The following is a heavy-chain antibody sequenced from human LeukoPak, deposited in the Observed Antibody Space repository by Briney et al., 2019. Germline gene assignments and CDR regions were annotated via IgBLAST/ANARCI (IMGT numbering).Heavy chain of an antibody. V-gene: IGHV3-23*01. CDR1: GFNFRAAA. CDR3: AKDIQLST. D-gene: IGHD5-24*01. Sequence: AGGSLRLSCAASGFNFRAAAMTWVRQAPGKGLEWVSLISFSGDNSYYADSVKGRFIISRDNSKNTLSLQMNSLRVEDTAIYYCAKDIQLSTWGLGTMVTVSS. CDR2: ISFSGDNS. J-gene: IGHJ3*01.